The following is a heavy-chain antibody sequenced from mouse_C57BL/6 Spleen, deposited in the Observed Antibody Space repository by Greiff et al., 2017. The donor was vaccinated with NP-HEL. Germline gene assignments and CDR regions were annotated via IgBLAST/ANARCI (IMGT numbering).Heavy chain of an antibody. V-gene: IGHV1-18*01. CDR2: INPNNGGT. Sequence: EVQLQQSGPELVKPGASVKIPCKASGYTFTDYNMDWVKQSHGKSLEWIGDINPNNGGTIYNQKFKGKATLTVDKSSSTAYMELRSLTSEDTAVYYWARGAANWYFDVWGTGTTVTVSS. D-gene: IGHD3-3*01. CDR1: GYTFTDYN. CDR3: ARGAANWYFDV. J-gene: IGHJ1*03.